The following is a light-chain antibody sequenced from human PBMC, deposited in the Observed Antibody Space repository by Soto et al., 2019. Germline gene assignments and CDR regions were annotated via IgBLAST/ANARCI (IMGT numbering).Light chain of an antibody. V-gene: IGKV4-1*01. CDR1: REGFYNSKNY. CDR3: QQHNNWPPIT. CDR2: GAS. J-gene: IGKJ5*01. Sequence: DIVMTQSPDSLAVSLGDGAALNCKSGREGFYNSKNYLGWYQQKPGQPPKLLLYGASTRATGISARFSGSGSGTEFTLTISSLQSEDFAVYYCQQHNNWPPITVGQGTRREIK.